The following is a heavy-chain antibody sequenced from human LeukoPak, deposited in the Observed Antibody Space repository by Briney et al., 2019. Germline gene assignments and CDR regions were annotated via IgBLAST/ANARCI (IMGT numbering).Heavy chain of an antibody. CDR1: GFTFSSYA. V-gene: IGHV3-30-3*01. Sequence: GGSLRLSCAASGFTFSSYAMHWVRQAPGKGLEGVAVISYDGSNKYYADSVKGRFTISRDNSKNTLYLQMNSLRAEDTAVYYCARETGYSGYATDFDYWGQGTLVTVSS. CDR3: ARETGYSGYATDFDY. D-gene: IGHD5-12*01. CDR2: ISYDGSNK. J-gene: IGHJ4*02.